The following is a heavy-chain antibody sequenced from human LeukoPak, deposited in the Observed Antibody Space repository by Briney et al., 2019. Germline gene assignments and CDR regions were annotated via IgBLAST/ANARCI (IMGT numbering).Heavy chain of an antibody. CDR1: GFTFSSYS. V-gene: IGHV3-21*01. J-gene: IGHJ4*02. CDR2: ISSSSSYI. Sequence: PRGSLRLSRAASGFTFSSYSMNWVRQAPGKGLEWVSSISSSSSYIYYADSVRGRFTISRDNAKNSLYLQMNSLRAEDTAVYYCARDILTTHDYWGQGTLVTVSS. D-gene: IGHD3-9*01. CDR3: ARDILTTHDY.